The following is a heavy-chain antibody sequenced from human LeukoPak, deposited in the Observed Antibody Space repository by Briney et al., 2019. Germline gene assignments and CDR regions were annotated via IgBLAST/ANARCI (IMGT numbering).Heavy chain of an antibody. V-gene: IGHV3-30-3*01. D-gene: IGHD6-19*01. J-gene: IGHJ4*02. Sequence: PGGSLRLSCIASRFTFSSYAMHWVRQAPGKGLEWVAVISYDGSNKYYADSVKGRFTISRDNSKNTLYLQMNSLRAEDTAVYYCARESTAVAPLDYWGQGTLVTVSS. CDR1: RFTFSSYA. CDR2: ISYDGSNK. CDR3: ARESTAVAPLDY.